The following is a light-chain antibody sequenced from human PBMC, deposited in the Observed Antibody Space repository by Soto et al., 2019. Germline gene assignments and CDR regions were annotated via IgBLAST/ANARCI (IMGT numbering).Light chain of an antibody. V-gene: IGLV2-14*01. J-gene: IGLJ1*01. CDR3: SSYTSSRAYV. Sequence: QSALTQPASVSGSPGQSITISCTGTSSDVGGYNYVSWYQQQSGKAPKLMIHEVSNRPSGVSNRFSGSKSGNTASLTISGLQAEDEADYYCSSYTSSRAYVFGIGTKRTVL. CDR2: EVS. CDR1: SSDVGGYNY.